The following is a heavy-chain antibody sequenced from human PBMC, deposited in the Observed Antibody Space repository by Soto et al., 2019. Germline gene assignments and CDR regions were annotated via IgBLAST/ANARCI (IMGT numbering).Heavy chain of an antibody. D-gene: IGHD6-13*01. CDR3: ARSSSWLFDY. CDR2: ISSDGSNK. J-gene: IGHJ4*02. CDR1: GFTFSSYG. Sequence: LRLSCAASGFTFSSYGIHWVRQAPGKGLEWVAVISSDGSNKYYGDSVKGRFTISRDNSKNTLFLQMNSLRAEDTAAYYCARSSSWLFDYWGQGTLVTVSS. V-gene: IGHV3-30*03.